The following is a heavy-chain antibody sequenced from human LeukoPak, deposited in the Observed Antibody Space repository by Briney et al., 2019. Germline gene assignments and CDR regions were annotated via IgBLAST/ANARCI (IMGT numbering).Heavy chain of an antibody. CDR3: AREETLGWFDP. J-gene: IGHJ5*02. CDR1: GYSISSGYY. Sequence: PSETLSLTCTVSGYSISSGYYWGWIRQPPGKGLEWIGSIYHSGSTYYNPSLKSRVTISVDTSKNQFSLKLSSVTAADTAVYYCAREETLGWFDPWGQGTLVTVSS. CDR2: IYHSGST. V-gene: IGHV4-38-2*02.